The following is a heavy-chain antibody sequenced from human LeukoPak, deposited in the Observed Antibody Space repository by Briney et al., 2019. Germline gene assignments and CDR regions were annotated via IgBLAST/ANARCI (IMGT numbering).Heavy chain of an antibody. Sequence: GGSLRLSCAASGFTFSSYSMNWVRQAPGKGLEWVSYISSNSSTIYYADSVKGRFTISRDNAKNSLYLQMNSLRDEDTAVYYCAREPPRVRGVMTGYYGMDVWGQGTTVTVSS. CDR2: ISSNSSTI. CDR3: AREPPRVRGVMTGYYGMDV. V-gene: IGHV3-48*02. D-gene: IGHD3-10*01. J-gene: IGHJ6*02. CDR1: GFTFSSYS.